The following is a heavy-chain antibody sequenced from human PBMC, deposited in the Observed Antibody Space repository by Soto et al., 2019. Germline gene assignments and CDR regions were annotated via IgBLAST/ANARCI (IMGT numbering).Heavy chain of an antibody. CDR1: GGSISSNY. Sequence: SETLSLTCTVSGGSISSNYWTWIRQPPGKGLEWIGYVYNSGSTNYNPSLKSRVTISEDTSKSQFSLKVNSMTAADTAVYYCARYRRGAVAGYTLDNWGQGILVTVSS. CDR2: VYNSGST. CDR3: ARYRRGAVAGYTLDN. D-gene: IGHD6-13*01. V-gene: IGHV4-59*01. J-gene: IGHJ4*02.